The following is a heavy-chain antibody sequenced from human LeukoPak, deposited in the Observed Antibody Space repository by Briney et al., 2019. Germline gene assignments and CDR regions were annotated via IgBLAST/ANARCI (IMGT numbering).Heavy chain of an antibody. CDR3: ARGGEYGDYRWFDP. CDR2: IYSGGIT. CDR1: GFTVSSNY. D-gene: IGHD4-17*01. Sequence: GGSLRLSCAASGFTVSSNYMSWVRQAPGKGLEWVSVIYSGGITYYADSVKGRFTISRDNSKNTLYLQMNSLRAEDTAVYYCARGGEYGDYRWFDPWGQGTLVTVSS. J-gene: IGHJ5*02. V-gene: IGHV3-53*01.